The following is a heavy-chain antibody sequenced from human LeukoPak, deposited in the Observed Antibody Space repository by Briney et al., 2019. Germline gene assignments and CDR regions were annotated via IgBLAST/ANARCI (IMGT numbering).Heavy chain of an antibody. CDR2: IPHTGTT. D-gene: IGHD6-19*01. V-gene: IGHV4-59*08. J-gene: IGHJ4*02. CDR1: GVSFSTYS. CDR3: ARWDDSAWAFGS. Sequence: SETLSLTCSVSGVSFSTYSWNWIRQSPGKGLEWIGYIPHTGTTSYRSSLKSRVTISVDSSKNQLSLKLASVTAADTAVYFCARWDDSAWAFGSWGPGTLVTVSS.